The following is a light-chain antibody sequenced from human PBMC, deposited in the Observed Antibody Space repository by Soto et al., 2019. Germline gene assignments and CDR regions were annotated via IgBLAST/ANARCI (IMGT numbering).Light chain of an antibody. Sequence: QAVVTQEPSLPVSPGGTVTLTCGSSTGAVTSGHYPYWFQQKPGQAPRTLSDDTSNKPSWTPARFSGSLLGGKAALTLSGAQPEDEAEYYCLLSYSGALVFGGGTKLTVL. CDR3: LLSYSGALV. CDR2: DTS. V-gene: IGLV7-46*01. CDR1: TGAVTSGHY. J-gene: IGLJ3*02.